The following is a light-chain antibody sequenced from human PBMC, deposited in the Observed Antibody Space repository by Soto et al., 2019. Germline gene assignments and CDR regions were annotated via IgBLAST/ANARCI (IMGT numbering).Light chain of an antibody. V-gene: IGLV3-21*02. CDR3: QVWDSSSDHVI. CDR2: DDS. CDR1: VIGSIS. Sequence: SYELTQPPSVSVAPGQTASITCGGNVIGSISVHWYQQKPGQAPVLVVFDDSDRPSGIPERFSSSNSRNTATLTISRVEAGDEADYYCQVWDSSSDHVIFGGGTKLTVL. J-gene: IGLJ2*01.